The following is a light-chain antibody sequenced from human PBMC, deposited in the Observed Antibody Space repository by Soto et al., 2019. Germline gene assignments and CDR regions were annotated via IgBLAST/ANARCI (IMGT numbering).Light chain of an antibody. CDR1: ISDVGGYNY. CDR2: DVS. CDR3: SSYTSSSTLWV. Sequence: QSALTQPASVSGSPGQSITISCTGTISDVGGYNYVSWYQQHPGKAPKLMIYDVSNRPSGVSNRFSGSKSGNTASLTISGLQAEDEADYYCSSYTSSSTLWVFGGGTKVTVL. J-gene: IGLJ3*02. V-gene: IGLV2-14*01.